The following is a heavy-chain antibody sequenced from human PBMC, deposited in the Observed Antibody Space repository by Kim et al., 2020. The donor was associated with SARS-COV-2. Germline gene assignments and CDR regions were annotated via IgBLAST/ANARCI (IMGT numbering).Heavy chain of an antibody. CDR2: IYYSGST. CDR1: GGSISSGGYY. CDR3: ARDRVTMVRGVGYYGMDV. D-gene: IGHD3-10*01. V-gene: IGHV4-31*03. Sequence: SETLSLTCTVSGGSISSGGYYWSWIRQHPGKGLDWIGYIYYSGSTYYNPSLKSRVTISVDTSKNQFSLKLSSVTAADTAVYYCARDRVTMVRGVGYYGMDVWGQGTTVTVSS. J-gene: IGHJ6*02.